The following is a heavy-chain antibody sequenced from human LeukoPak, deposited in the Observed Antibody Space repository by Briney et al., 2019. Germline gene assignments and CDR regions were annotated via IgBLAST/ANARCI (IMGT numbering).Heavy chain of an antibody. V-gene: IGHV1-46*03. J-gene: IGHJ4*02. Sequence: GASVKVSCKASGYTFTSYYMHWVRQAPGQGLEWMGIINPSGGSTSYAQKFQGRVTMTEDISTDTAYMELSSLRSEDTAVYYCTSSWYSGSPSPAPYYFDYWGQGTLVTVSS. CDR3: TSSWYSGSPSPAPYYFDY. CDR1: GYTFTSYY. CDR2: INPSGGST. D-gene: IGHD6-13*01.